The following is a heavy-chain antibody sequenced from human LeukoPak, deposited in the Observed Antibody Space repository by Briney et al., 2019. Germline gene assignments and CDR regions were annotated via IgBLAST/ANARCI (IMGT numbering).Heavy chain of an antibody. CDR3: AKDNSVGDIAWWFDP. Sequence: ASVKVSCKASGHTFSRSYMHWVRQAPGQGLEWMGVINPSGTWTSYAQKFRGRITMTRDTSTSTDYMELRSLGFEDTAVYYCAKDNSVGDIAWWFDPWGQGTLVTVSS. D-gene: IGHD1-26*01. V-gene: IGHV1-46*01. CDR2: INPSGTWT. J-gene: IGHJ5*02. CDR1: GHTFSRSY.